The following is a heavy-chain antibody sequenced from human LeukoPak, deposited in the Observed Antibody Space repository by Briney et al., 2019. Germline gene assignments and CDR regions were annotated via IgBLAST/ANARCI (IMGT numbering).Heavy chain of an antibody. J-gene: IGHJ4*02. CDR2: TYYRSKWDN. D-gene: IGHD3-10*01. CDR1: GSSISTYY. CDR3: ARNYYGSGSYYSHFDY. Sequence: PSETLSPTCTVSGSSISTYYWSWIRQSPSRGLEWLGRTYYRSKWDNDYAVSVKSRITINPDTSKNQFSLQLKSVTPEDTAVYYCARNYYGSGSYYSHFDYWGQGTLVTVSS. V-gene: IGHV6-1*01.